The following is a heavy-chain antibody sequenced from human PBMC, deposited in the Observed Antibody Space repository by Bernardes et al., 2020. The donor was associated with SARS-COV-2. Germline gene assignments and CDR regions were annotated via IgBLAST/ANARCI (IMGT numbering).Heavy chain of an antibody. Sequence: SETLSLTCTVSGGSISSSRYYWGWIRQTPGKGLEWIGTVYYSGTVYYNPSLRGRLTISVDTSQNQFSLKLRPVTAADTAIYYCARSVGATSSTDFWGQGTLVTVSS. D-gene: IGHD1-26*01. CDR1: GGSISSSRYY. CDR2: VYYSGTV. CDR3: ARSVGATSSTDF. J-gene: IGHJ4*02. V-gene: IGHV4-39*01.